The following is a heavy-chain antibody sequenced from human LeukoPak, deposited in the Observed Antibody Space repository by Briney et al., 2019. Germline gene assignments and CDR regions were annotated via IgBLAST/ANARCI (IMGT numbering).Heavy chain of an antibody. V-gene: IGHV5-51*01. CDR1: GYSFTSYW. D-gene: IGHD5-12*01. Sequence: GESLKISCKGSGYSFTSYWIGWVRQMPGKGLEWMGIIYPGDSDTRYSPSFQGQVTISADKSINTAYLQWSSLEASDTAIYYCARRGFVATTRNWFDPWGQGTLVTVS. J-gene: IGHJ5*02. CDR3: ARRGFVATTRNWFDP. CDR2: IYPGDSDT.